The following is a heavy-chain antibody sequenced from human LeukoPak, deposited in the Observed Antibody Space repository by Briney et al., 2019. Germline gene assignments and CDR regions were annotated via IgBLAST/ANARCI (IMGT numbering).Heavy chain of an antibody. V-gene: IGHV1-2*02. D-gene: IGHD4-17*01. CDR1: GYTFTGYY. Sequence: EASVKVSCKASGYTFTGYYMHWVRQAPGQGLEWMGWINPNSGGTNYAQKFQGRVTMTRDTSISTAYMELSRLRSDDTAVYYCARGPYGRKYYFDYWGQGTLVTVSS. J-gene: IGHJ4*02. CDR3: ARGPYGRKYYFDY. CDR2: INPNSGGT.